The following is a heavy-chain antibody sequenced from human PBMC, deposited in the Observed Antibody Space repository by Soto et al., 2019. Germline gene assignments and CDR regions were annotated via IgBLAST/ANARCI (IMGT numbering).Heavy chain of an antibody. CDR3: AVPGRGDFDY. CDR1: GGSISGGGYY. CDR2: ISDSGST. Sequence: SETLSLTCTVSGGSISGGGYYWSWIRQHPGKGLEWIGFISDSGSTYYNPSLKSRVTISVDTSRNQFSLTLTSMTAADTALYYCAVPGRGDFDYWSQGTLVTVSS. J-gene: IGHJ4*02. V-gene: IGHV4-31*03. D-gene: IGHD5-12*01.